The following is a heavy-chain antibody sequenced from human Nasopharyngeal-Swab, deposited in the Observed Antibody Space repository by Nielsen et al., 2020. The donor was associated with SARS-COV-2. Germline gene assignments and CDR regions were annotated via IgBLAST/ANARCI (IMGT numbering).Heavy chain of an antibody. CDR1: GFTFSRYT. D-gene: IGHD3-22*01. CDR2: ISYDGSNK. J-gene: IGHJ4*02. Sequence: GGSWRLPCAASGFTFSRYTMHWVRQAPGKGLEWVAVISYDGSNKYYADSVKGRFTISRDISKNTLYLQMNSLRAEDTAVFYCASTPLDSSGYYYAFHYWGRGTLVTVSS. V-gene: IGHV3-30-3*01. CDR3: ASTPLDSSGYYYAFHY.